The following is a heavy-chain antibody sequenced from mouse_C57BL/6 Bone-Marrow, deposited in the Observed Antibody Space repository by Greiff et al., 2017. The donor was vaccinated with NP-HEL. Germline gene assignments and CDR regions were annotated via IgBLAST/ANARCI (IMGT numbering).Heavy chain of an antibody. Sequence: EVMLVESGGGLVQPGGSLKLSCAASGFTFSDYYMYWVRQTPEKRLEWVAYISNGGGSTYYPDTVKGRFTISRDNAKNTLYLQMSRLKSEDTAMYYCARGWDGRYFDVWGTGTTVTVSS. V-gene: IGHV5-12*01. J-gene: IGHJ1*03. D-gene: IGHD4-1*01. CDR3: ARGWDGRYFDV. CDR2: ISNGGGST. CDR1: GFTFSDYY.